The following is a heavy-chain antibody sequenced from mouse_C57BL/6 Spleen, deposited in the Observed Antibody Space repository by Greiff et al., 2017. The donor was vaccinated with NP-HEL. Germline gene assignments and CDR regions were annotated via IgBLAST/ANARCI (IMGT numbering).Heavy chain of an antibody. J-gene: IGHJ4*01. Sequence: VQLQQPGAELVKPGASVKLSCKASGYTFTSYWMQWVKQRPGQGLEWIGEIDPSDSYTNYNQKFKGKATLTVDTSSSTAYMQLSSLTSEDSAVYYCASRRGDGYYVRAMDYWGQGTSVTVSS. V-gene: IGHV1-50*01. CDR1: GYTFTSYW. D-gene: IGHD2-3*01. CDR2: IDPSDSYT. CDR3: ASRRGDGYYVRAMDY.